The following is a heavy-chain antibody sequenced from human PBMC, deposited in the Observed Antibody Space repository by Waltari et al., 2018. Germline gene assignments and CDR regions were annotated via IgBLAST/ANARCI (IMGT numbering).Heavy chain of an antibody. CDR1: GGSITNNRHY. Sequence: QLHLQESGPGLVKPSETLSLTCSVSGGSITNNRHYWAWIRQPPGKGLEWTATISYTGATYNNPYLKSRVTISGDTSKNQFSLKLNSVTAADTAVYYCATYVGASIGTAAFDVWGQGTMVTVSS. CDR3: ATYVGASIGTAAFDV. D-gene: IGHD3-16*01. V-gene: IGHV4-39*01. J-gene: IGHJ3*01. CDR2: ISYTGAT.